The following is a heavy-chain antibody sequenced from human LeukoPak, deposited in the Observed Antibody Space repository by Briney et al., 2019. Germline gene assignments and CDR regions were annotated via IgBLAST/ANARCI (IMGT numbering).Heavy chain of an antibody. CDR2: IYSSGST. J-gene: IGHJ4*02. Sequence: SQTLSLTCTVSGDSISSSRHYWSWIRQPPGKGLEWIGRIYSSGSTNYNPSLKSRVTISVDTSKNQFSLKLTSVTAADTAVYYCARARYYYDSSGYLFDYWGQGTLVTVSS. D-gene: IGHD3-22*01. V-gene: IGHV4-61*02. CDR1: GDSISSSRHY. CDR3: ARARYYYDSSGYLFDY.